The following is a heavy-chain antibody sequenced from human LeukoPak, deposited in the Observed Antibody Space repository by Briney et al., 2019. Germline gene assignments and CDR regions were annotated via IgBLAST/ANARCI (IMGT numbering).Heavy chain of an antibody. Sequence: GGSLRLSCAASGFTVSSNYMSWVRQAPGKGLEWVSVIYSGGSTYYADSVKGRFTISRDNSKNTLYLQMNSLRAEDTAVYYCAKDSRIRSLDYWGQGTLVTVSS. CDR1: GFTVSSNY. J-gene: IGHJ4*02. CDR2: IYSGGST. CDR3: AKDSRIRSLDY. D-gene: IGHD1-14*01. V-gene: IGHV3-53*01.